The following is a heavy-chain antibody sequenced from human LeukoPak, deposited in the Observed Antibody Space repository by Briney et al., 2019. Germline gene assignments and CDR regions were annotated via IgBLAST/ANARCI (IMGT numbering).Heavy chain of an antibody. V-gene: IGHV3-33*01. J-gene: IGHJ5*02. D-gene: IGHD3-16*01. CDR1: GFTFSSYG. CDR3: ARDAPHRWMITFGGVIDR. Sequence: GRSLRLSCAASGFTFSSYGMHWVRQAPGKGLEWVAVIWYDGSNKYYADSVKGRFTISRDNSKNTLYLQMNSLRAEDTAVYYCARDAPHRWMITFGGVIDRWGQGTLVTVSS. CDR2: IWYDGSNK.